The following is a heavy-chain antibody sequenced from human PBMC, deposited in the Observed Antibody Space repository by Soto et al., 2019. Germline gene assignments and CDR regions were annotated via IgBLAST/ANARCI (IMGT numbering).Heavy chain of an antibody. Sequence: GGSLRLSCAASGFNFDDYAMHWVRQAPGKGLEWAAGITWNSGNIAYADSVKGRFTISRDNAKNSLYLQMNSLRPEDTAFYFCAKDHLGGAMAVPFFDSRGHGALVTVSS. J-gene: IGHJ4*01. V-gene: IGHV3-9*01. CDR2: ITWNSGNI. CDR3: AKDHLGGAMAVPFFDS. D-gene: IGHD3-16*01. CDR1: GFNFDDYA.